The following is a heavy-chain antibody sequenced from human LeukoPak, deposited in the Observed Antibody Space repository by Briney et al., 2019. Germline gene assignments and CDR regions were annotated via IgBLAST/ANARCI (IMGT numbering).Heavy chain of an antibody. D-gene: IGHD2-2*01. Sequence: GGSLRLSXAASGFTFSSYWMSWVRQAPGKGLEWVANIKQDGSEKYYVDSVKGRFTISRDNAKNSLYLQMNSLRAEDTAVYYCARYCSSTSCYPVDRNMDVWGIGTTVTVSS. CDR2: IKQDGSEK. J-gene: IGHJ6*04. V-gene: IGHV3-7*01. CDR3: ARYCSSTSCYPVDRNMDV. CDR1: GFTFSSYW.